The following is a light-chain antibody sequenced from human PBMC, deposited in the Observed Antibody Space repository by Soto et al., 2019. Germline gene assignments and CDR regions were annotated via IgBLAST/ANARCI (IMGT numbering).Light chain of an antibody. J-gene: IGKJ5*01. CDR2: GAS. Sequence: EIIMTQSPATLSVSPGEGATLSCRTSHSISTNLAWYQHKRGQSPRLLVYGASTRATGVPARFSGSGSGAEFTLSISRLEPEDFAVYYCQQYANSPITFGQGTRLEIK. V-gene: IGKV3-15*01. CDR3: QQYANSPIT. CDR1: HSISTN.